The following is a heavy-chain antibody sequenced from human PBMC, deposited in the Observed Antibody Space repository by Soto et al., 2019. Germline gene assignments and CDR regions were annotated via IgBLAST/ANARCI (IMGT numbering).Heavy chain of an antibody. CDR2: ISGSGGST. Sequence: EVQLLESGGGLVQPGGSLRLSCAASGFTFSSYAMSWVRQAPGKGLEWVSAISGSGGSTYYADSVKGRFTISRDNSKNTLYLQMNSLRAEDTAVYYCANRLKGYDYDPLGELYGYWGQGTLVTVSS. D-gene: IGHD3-16*01. CDR3: ANRLKGYDYDPLGELYGY. CDR1: GFTFSSYA. J-gene: IGHJ4*02. V-gene: IGHV3-23*01.